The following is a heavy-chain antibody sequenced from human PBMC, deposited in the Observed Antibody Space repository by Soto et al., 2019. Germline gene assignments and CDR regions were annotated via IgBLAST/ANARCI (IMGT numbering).Heavy chain of an antibody. V-gene: IGHV3-30*18. D-gene: IGHD5-18*01. CDR2: ISSDGSNK. CDR1: GFTFSNYG. J-gene: IGHJ4*02. Sequence: QVQLVESGGGVVQPGRSLRLSCAASGFTFSNYGMHWVRQAPGKGLEWVALISSDGSNKYYADSVKGRFTISRDNSKNTLYLQMTSLRAEDTAVYYSAKDGYTYGSADFWGQGTVVTVSS. CDR3: AKDGYTYGSADF.